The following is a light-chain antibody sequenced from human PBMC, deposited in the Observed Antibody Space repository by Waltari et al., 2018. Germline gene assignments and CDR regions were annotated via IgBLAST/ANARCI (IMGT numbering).Light chain of an antibody. CDR1: QTISDY. J-gene: IGKJ1*01. CDR3: QQSYSTWT. CDR2: AAS. Sequence: DIQMTQSPPSLSAFVGDRVVITCRASQTISDYLNWYQQKPVKAPKLLIYAASSLQTGVTSRFSGSGSGTDLTLTISGLQPEDIATYYCQQSYSTWTFGQGTKVELK. V-gene: IGKV1-39*01.